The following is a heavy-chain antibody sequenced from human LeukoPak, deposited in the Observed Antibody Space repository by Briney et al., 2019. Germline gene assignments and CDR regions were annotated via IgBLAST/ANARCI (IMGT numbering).Heavy chain of an antibody. CDR3: ARSSSAFDY. J-gene: IGHJ4*02. Sequence: SQTRSLTCAISGDSASSNSAACNWIRQSPSRGLEWVGRTYYRSKWYNDYAVSVKSRITINPDTSKNQFSLQLNSVTPEDTAVYYCARSSSAFDYWGQGTLVTVSS. V-gene: IGHV6-1*01. D-gene: IGHD2-2*01. CDR1: GDSASSNSAA. CDR2: TYYRSKWYN.